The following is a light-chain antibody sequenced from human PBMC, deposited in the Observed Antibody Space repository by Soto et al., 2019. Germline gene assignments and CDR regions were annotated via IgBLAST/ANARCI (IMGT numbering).Light chain of an antibody. CDR3: HQRQSWPRT. V-gene: IGKV3-11*01. J-gene: IGKJ1*01. CDR1: QYINTR. CDR2: QTS. Sequence: EIVLTQSPATLSLSPGERATLSCRASQYINTRLAWYQHRPGQAPRLLIYQTSIRAAGIPARFSASGTGTDFTLTISEVRPEDFEVYYCHQRQSWPRTFGQGTKVDIK.